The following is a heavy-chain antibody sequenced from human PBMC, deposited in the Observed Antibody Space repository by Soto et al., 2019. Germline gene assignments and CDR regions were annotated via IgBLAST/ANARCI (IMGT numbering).Heavy chain of an antibody. V-gene: IGHV5-51*01. Sequence: GESLKISCKGSGYSFTSDWIGWVRQMPGKGLEWMGIIYPDDSDTRYSPSFQGQVTISVDKSISTAYLQWSSLKASDTAMYYCARLYTSGWYYFDHWGQGTLVTVSS. CDR2: IYPDDSDT. J-gene: IGHJ4*02. CDR1: GYSFTSDW. CDR3: ARLYTSGWYYFDH. D-gene: IGHD6-19*01.